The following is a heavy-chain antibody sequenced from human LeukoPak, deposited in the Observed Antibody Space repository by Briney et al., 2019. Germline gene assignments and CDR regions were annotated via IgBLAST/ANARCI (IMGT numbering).Heavy chain of an antibody. D-gene: IGHD3-9*01. CDR3: ASGGPSPLSDY. V-gene: IGHV3-48*03. J-gene: IGHJ4*02. CDR1: GFTFRSYE. CDR2: ISSSGSTI. Sequence: PGGSLRLSCAASGFTFRSYEMNWVRQAPGKGLVGVSYISSSGSTIYYTDSVKGRFTISRDNAKNSLYLQMNSLRAEDTAVYYCASGGPSPLSDYWGQGTLVTVSS.